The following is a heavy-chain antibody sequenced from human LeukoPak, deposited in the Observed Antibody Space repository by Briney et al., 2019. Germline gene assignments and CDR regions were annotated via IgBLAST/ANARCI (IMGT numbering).Heavy chain of an antibody. CDR2: ISAYNGNT. CDR3: ARFFWSGYYYYYYMDV. CDR1: GYTFTSYG. J-gene: IGHJ6*03. D-gene: IGHD3-3*01. V-gene: IGHV1-18*01. Sequence: GASVKVSCKASGYTFTSYGISWVRQAPGQGLEWMGWISAYNGNTNYAQKLQGRDTMTTDTSTSTAYMELRSLRSDDTAVYYCARFFWSGYYYYYYMDVWGKGTTVTVSS.